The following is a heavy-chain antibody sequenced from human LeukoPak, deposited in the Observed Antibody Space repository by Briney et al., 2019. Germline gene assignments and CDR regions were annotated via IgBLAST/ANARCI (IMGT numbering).Heavy chain of an antibody. Sequence: GGSLRLSCAASGFTFSNYWMSWVRQAPGKGLEWVANIKQVGSEKYYVDSVKGRFTISRDNAKNSLYLQMNSLRAEDTAVYYCARSSGGTVTTLGYWGQGTLVTVSS. V-gene: IGHV3-7*03. CDR2: IKQVGSEK. D-gene: IGHD4-17*01. CDR1: GFTFSNYW. CDR3: ARSSGGTVTTLGY. J-gene: IGHJ4*02.